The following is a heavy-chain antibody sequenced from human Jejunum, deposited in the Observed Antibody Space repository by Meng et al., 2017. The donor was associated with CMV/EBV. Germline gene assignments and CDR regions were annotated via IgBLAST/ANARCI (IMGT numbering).Heavy chain of an antibody. CDR2: INPDSGGT. V-gene: IGHV1-2*02. Sequence: SGYTFPGHYLHWVRQAPGQGLEWMGWINPDSGGTNYAQKFLGRVTMTSDTSISTAYMELSSLRSDDTAVYYCARVGVSGSEGNDPWGQGTLVTVSS. D-gene: IGHD1-26*01. J-gene: IGHJ5*02. CDR1: GYTFPGHY. CDR3: ARVGVSGSEGNDP.